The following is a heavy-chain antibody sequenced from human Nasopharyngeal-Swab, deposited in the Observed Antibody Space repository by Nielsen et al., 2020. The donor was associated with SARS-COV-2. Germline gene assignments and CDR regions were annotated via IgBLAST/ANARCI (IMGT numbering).Heavy chain of an antibody. CDR2: IKQDGSEK. V-gene: IGHV3-7*01. D-gene: IGHD3-10*01. Sequence: VRQAPGKGLEWVANIKQDGSEKYYVDSVKGRFTISRDNAKSSLYLQMNSLRAEDTAVYYCARDFYGSGSYYNAYGMDVWGQGTTVTVSS. J-gene: IGHJ6*02. CDR3: ARDFYGSGSYYNAYGMDV.